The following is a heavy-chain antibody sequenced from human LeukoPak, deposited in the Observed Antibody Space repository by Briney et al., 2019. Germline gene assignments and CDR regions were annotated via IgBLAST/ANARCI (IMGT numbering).Heavy chain of an antibody. D-gene: IGHD3-22*01. Sequence: ASVKVSCKASGYTFTGYYMHWVRQAPGQGLEWMGWINPNSGGTNYAQMFQGRVTMTRDTSISTAYMELSRLRSDDTAVYYCALYYYDSSGYYYFDYWGQGTLVTVSS. V-gene: IGHV1-2*02. CDR3: ALYYYDSSGYYYFDY. J-gene: IGHJ4*02. CDR1: GYTFTGYY. CDR2: INPNSGGT.